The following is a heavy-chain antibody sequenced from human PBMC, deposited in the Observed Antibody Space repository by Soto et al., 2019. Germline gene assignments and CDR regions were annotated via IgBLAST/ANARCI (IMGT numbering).Heavy chain of an antibody. V-gene: IGHV4-59*01. CDR3: ATVGYSYGRYYFDY. D-gene: IGHD5-18*01. CDR1: GGSISSYY. J-gene: IGHJ4*02. CDR2: IYYSGST. Sequence: SETLSLTCTVSGGSISSYYWSWIRQPPGKGLEWIGYIYYSGSTNYNPSLKSRVTISVDTSKNQFSLKLSSVTAADTAVYYCATVGYSYGRYYFDYWGQGTLVTVSS.